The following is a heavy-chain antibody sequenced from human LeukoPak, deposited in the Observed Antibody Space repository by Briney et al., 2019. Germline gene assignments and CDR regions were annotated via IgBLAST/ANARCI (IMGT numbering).Heavy chain of an antibody. CDR3: ARTFGTYQYYFDY. V-gene: IGHV4-39*07. D-gene: IGHD1-26*01. Sequence: MPSETLPLTCTVSGGSIRSSTYYWGWIRQPPGKGLEWIGSIYYNGNTYYNPSLESRVTMSVDTSKNQFSLKLTSVSADTAVYYCARTFGTYQYYFDYWGQGSLVAVSS. J-gene: IGHJ4*02. CDR1: GGSIRSSTYY. CDR2: IYYNGNT.